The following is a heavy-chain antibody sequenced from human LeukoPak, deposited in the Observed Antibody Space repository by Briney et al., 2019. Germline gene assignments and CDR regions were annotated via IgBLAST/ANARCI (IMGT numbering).Heavy chain of an antibody. CDR1: GYTFTSYD. J-gene: IGHJ4*02. CDR2: MNPNSGIT. V-gene: IGHV1-8*01. CDR3: ARPDRRWSGYYTLGY. Sequence: ASVKVSCKASGYTFTSYDINWVRQATGQGLECMGWMNPNSGITGYAQKFQGRVTMTRNTSISTAYMELSSLRSEDTAVYYCARPDRRWSGYYTLGYWGQGTLVTVSS. D-gene: IGHD3-3*01.